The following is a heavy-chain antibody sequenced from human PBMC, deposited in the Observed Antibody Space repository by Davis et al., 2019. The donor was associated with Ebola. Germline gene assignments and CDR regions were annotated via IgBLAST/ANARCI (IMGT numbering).Heavy chain of an antibody. V-gene: IGHV3-23*01. CDR1: GFTFSTYA. CDR2: ISGSGGTS. J-gene: IGHJ4*02. D-gene: IGHD5-18*01. CDR3: ARYMGYSYGYPFDV. Sequence: GGSLRLSCAASGFTFSTYAMGWVRQAPGKGLEWVSGISGSGGTSYYAASVKGRFTSSRDNSESMLYLDMSGLTAEDTALYYCARYMGYSYGYPFDVWGQGTLVTVSS.